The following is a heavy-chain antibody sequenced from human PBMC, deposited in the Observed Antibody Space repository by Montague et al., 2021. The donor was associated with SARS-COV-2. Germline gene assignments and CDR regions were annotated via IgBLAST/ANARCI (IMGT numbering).Heavy chain of an antibody. J-gene: IGHJ2*01. CDR2: IYYSGST. CDR1: GGSISSYY. Sequence: SETLSLTCTVSGGSISSYYWSWIRQPPGKGLEWIGYIYYSGSTNYNPSLKSRVTISVDTSKNQFSLKLSSVTAADTAVYYCARGGVWGRQQLVRVYWYFDLWGRGTLVTVSS. V-gene: IGHV4-59*01. CDR3: ARGGVWGRQQLVRVYWYFDL. D-gene: IGHD6-13*01.